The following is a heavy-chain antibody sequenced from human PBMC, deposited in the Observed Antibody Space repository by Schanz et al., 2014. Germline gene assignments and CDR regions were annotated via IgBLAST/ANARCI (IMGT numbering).Heavy chain of an antibody. J-gene: IGHJ4*02. V-gene: IGHV1-2*02. CDR2: ISPSSGGT. D-gene: IGHD6-13*01. CDR1: GYTFTTFA. CDR3: ARVYRWQHILGHFDS. Sequence: QLVQSGSEFRKPGASVRVSCKASGYTFTTFAITWVRQAPGQGLEWMGWISPSSGGTNYAQNFQGRVTMTRDTSITTAYMDLSRLTSDDTAVYYCARVYRWQHILGHFDSWGQGSLVTFSS.